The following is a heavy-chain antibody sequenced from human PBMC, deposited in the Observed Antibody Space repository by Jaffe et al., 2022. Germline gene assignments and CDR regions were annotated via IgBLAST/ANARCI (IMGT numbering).Heavy chain of an antibody. D-gene: IGHD3-10*01. CDR1: GGSISSYY. Sequence: QVQLQESGPGLVKPSETLSLTCTVSGGSISSYYWSWIRQPPGKGLEWIGYIYYSGSTNYNPSLKSRVTISVDTSKNQFSLKLSSVTAADTAVYYCARSGLGPIWFGYPYYFDYWGQGTLVTVSS. V-gene: IGHV4-59*01. J-gene: IGHJ4*02. CDR2: IYYSGST. CDR3: ARSGLGPIWFGYPYYFDY.